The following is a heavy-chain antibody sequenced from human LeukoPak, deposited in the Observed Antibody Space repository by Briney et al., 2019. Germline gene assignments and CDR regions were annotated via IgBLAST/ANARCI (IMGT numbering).Heavy chain of an antibody. D-gene: IGHD6-13*01. J-gene: IGHJ4*02. Sequence: GGSLRLSCAASGFTFSSYAMHWVRQAPGKGLEWVAVISYDGSNKYYADSVKGRFTISRDNSKNTLYLQMNSLRAEDTAVYYCARELMAAADPYYFDYWGQGTLVTVSS. CDR3: ARELMAAADPYYFDY. CDR2: ISYDGSNK. V-gene: IGHV3-30*04. CDR1: GFTFSSYA.